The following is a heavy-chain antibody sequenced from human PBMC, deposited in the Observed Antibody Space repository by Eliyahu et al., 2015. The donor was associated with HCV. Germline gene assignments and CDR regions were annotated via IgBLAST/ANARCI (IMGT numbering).Heavy chain of an antibody. V-gene: IGHV3-7*01. D-gene: IGHD3-3*02. J-gene: IGHJ6*02. Sequence: EEQLMESGGGLVQPGGSLRLSCAASGFTFSKYWMTWVRQAPGKGLEWVANIKEDGTVKNYVDSVKGRFTISRDTAMSSLFLQMNSLRVEDTAVYYCARHFADYYYAMDVWGQGTTVTVSS. CDR1: GFTFSKYW. CDR2: IKEDGTVK. CDR3: ARHFADYYYAMDV.